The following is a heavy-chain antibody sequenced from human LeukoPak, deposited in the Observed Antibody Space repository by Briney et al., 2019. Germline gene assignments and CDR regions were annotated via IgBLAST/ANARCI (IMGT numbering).Heavy chain of an antibody. CDR3: ARDRPYGIAARYYNWFDP. CDR1: GGSLSSYY. CDR2: IYYSGST. D-gene: IGHD6-6*01. Sequence: SETLSLTCTVSGGSLSSYYWSWIRQPPGKGLEWIGYIYYSGSTNYNPSLKSRVTISVDTSKNQFSLKLSSVTAADTAVYYCARDRPYGIAARYYNWFDPWGQGTLVTVSS. V-gene: IGHV4-59*01. J-gene: IGHJ5*02.